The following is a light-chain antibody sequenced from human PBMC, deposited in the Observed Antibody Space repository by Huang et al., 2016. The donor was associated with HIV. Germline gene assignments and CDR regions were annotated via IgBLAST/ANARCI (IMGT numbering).Light chain of an antibody. V-gene: IGKV1-9*01. CDR2: AAS. Sequence: IQLTQSPSSLSASVGDRVTISCRASQGISSYLARYQQKPGKAPKLLIYAASTLQSGVPSRCSGSGSGTDFTLTITSLQPEDFATYYCQQLNGYPLTFGGGTKVEIK. CDR3: QQLNGYPLT. J-gene: IGKJ4*01. CDR1: QGISSY.